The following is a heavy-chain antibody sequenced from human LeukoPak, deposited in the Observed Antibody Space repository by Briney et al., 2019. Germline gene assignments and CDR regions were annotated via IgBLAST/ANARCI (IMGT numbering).Heavy chain of an antibody. CDR2: INHSGST. CDR1: GGFFSGYY. Sequence: SETLSLTCAVYGGFFSGYYWSWIRQPPGKGLEWIGEINHSGSTNYNPSLKSRVTISVDTSKNQFSLKLSSVTAADTAVYYCARAAPYYYGSGSYFDYWGQGTLVTVSS. V-gene: IGHV4-34*01. J-gene: IGHJ4*02. D-gene: IGHD3-10*01. CDR3: ARAAPYYYGSGSYFDY.